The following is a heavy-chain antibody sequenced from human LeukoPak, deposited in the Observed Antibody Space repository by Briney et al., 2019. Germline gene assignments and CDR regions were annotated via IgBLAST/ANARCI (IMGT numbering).Heavy chain of an antibody. CDR1: GFTFSTAW. Sequence: GGSLRLSCVASGFTFSTAWMSWVRQAPGKGLEWVSSISSSSSYIYYADSVKGRFTISRDNAKNSLYLQMNSLRAEDTAVYYCARDLVATGSDDYWGQGTLVTVSS. CDR2: ISSSSSYI. V-gene: IGHV3-21*01. CDR3: ARDLVATGSDDY. J-gene: IGHJ4*02. D-gene: IGHD5-12*01.